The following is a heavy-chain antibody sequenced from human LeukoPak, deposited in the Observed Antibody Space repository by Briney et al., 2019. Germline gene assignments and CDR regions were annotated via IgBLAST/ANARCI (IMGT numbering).Heavy chain of an antibody. V-gene: IGHV4-59*01. D-gene: IGHD4-23*01. CDR1: GFNFRAYW. J-gene: IGHJ2*01. CDR3: ARVPTVVTPVWYFDL. Sequence: GSLRLSCTTSGFNFRAYWMAWVRQAPGKGLEWIGYIYYSGSTNYNPSLKSRVTISVDTSKNQFSLKLSSVTAADTAVYYCARVPTVVTPVWYFDLWGRGTLVTVSS. CDR2: IYYSGST.